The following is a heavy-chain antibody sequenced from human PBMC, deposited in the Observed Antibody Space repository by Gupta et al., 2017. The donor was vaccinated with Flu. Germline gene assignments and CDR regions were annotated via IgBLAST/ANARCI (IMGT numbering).Heavy chain of an antibody. D-gene: IGHD4-17*01. CDR3: ARVVLDYGDRYYFDY. J-gene: IGHJ4*02. Sequence: EVQLVESGGGLVQPGGSLRLSCAASGFTVSSNYMSWVRQAPEKGLEWVSVIYSGGSTYYADSVKGRFTISRDNSKNTLYLQMNSLRAEDTAVYYCARVVLDYGDRYYFDYWGQGTLVTVSS. CDR1: GFTVSSNY. V-gene: IGHV3-66*02. CDR2: IYSGGST.